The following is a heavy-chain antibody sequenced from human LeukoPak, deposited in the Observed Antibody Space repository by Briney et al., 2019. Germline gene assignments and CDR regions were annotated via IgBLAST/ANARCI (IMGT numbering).Heavy chain of an antibody. CDR2: INHSGST. CDR1: GGSFSGYY. Sequence: SETLSLTCAVYGGSFSGYYWSWIRQPPGKGLEWIGEINHSGSTNYNPSLKSRVTISVDTSKNQFSLQLNSVTPEDTAVYYCARAEVDTAMVAILAGYNWFDPWGQGTLVTVSS. J-gene: IGHJ5*02. CDR3: ARAEVDTAMVAILAGYNWFDP. D-gene: IGHD5-18*01. V-gene: IGHV4-34*01.